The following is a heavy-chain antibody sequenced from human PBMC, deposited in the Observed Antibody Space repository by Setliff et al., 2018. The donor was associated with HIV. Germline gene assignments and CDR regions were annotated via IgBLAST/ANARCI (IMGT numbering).Heavy chain of an antibody. V-gene: IGHV4-61*02. CDR3: ARCPSNHLTEAGKKTFYYYYMDV. CDR2: VHANGDT. CDR1: GDSISRGAYY. J-gene: IGHJ6*03. Sequence: PSETLSLTCTVSGDSISRGAYYWSWIRQPAEKGLEWIGRVHANGDTSYNPSLRSRAIISLDPAKNQFSLTLVSVTAADTALYYCARCPSNHLTEAGKKTFYYYYMDVWGKGTTVTVS. D-gene: IGHD6-13*01.